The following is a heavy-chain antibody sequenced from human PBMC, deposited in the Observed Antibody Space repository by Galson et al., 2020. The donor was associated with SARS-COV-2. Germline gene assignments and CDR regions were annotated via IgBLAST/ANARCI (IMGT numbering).Heavy chain of an antibody. J-gene: IGHJ4*02. V-gene: IGHV3-21*01. CDR1: GFTFSAFA. CDR3: ARDPSNGDS. D-gene: IGHD4-4*01. CDR2: ITSTNSNR. Sequence: GESLKISCAASGFTFSAFAMNCVRQAPGRGLEWILSITSTNSNRFYVDSVKGRFTISRDNTDNLLFLQMNGLRAEDTAVYYCARDPSNGDSWGQGTLVTVSS.